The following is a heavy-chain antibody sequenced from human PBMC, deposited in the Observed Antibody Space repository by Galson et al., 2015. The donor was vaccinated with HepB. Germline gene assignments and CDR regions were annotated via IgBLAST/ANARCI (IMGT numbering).Heavy chain of an antibody. J-gene: IGHJ4*02. V-gene: IGHV3-30*04. CDR1: GFTFSSYA. D-gene: IGHD1-26*01. Sequence: SLRLSCAASGFTFSSYAMHWVRQAPGKGLEWVAVISYDGSNKYYADSVKGRFTISRDNSKNTLYLQMNSLRAEDTAVYYCASPSGVSGSYYPFDYWGQGTLVTVSS. CDR2: ISYDGSNK. CDR3: ASPSGVSGSYYPFDY.